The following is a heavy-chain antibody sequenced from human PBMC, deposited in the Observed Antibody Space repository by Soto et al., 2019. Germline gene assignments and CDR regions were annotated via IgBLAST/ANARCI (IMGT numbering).Heavy chain of an antibody. CDR1: SGSISGYY. CDR2: IYSSGTT. J-gene: IGHJ6*03. Sequence: QVQLQESGPGLVKPSETLSLSCTVSSGSISGYYWSWIRQPPGKGLEWIGSIYSSGTTYYNPSLKSRVNMSVDPSKIQFSLNLSSVTAADTAVYYCARQASYDFWDGRFYYNYYMDVWGKGTPVTVSS. D-gene: IGHD3-3*01. V-gene: IGHV4-59*08. CDR3: ARQASYDFWDGRFYYNYYMDV.